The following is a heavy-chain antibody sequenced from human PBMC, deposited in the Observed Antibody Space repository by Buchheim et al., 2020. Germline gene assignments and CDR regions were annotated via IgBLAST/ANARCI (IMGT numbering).Heavy chain of an antibody. CDR3: ARDPDYDILTGPNWGVLPDY. V-gene: IGHV3-48*01. J-gene: IGHJ4*02. D-gene: IGHD3-9*01. Sequence: EVQLVESGGGLVQPGGSLRLSCAASGFTFSSYSMNWVRQAPGKGLEWVSYISSSSSTIYYADSVKGRFTISRDNAKNSLYLQMNSLRAEDTAVYYCARDPDYDILTGPNWGVLPDYWGQGTL. CDR1: GFTFSSYS. CDR2: ISSSSSTI.